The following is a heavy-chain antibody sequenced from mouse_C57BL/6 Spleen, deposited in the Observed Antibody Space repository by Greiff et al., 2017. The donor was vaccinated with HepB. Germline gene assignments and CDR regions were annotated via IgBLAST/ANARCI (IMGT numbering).Heavy chain of an antibody. CDR2: IDPETGGT. V-gene: IGHV1-15*01. CDR1: GYTFTDYE. Sequence: QVQLKQSGAELVRPGASVTLSCKASGYTFTDYEMHWVKQTPVHGLEWIGAIDPETGGTAYNQKFKGKAILTADKSSSTAYMELRSLTSEDSAVYYCTRGGGDHFDYWGQGTTLTVSS. CDR3: TRGGGDHFDY. J-gene: IGHJ2*01. D-gene: IGHD3-3*01.